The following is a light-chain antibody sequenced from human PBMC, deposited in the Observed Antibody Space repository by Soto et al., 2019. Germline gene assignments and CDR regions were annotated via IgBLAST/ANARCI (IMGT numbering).Light chain of an antibody. V-gene: IGKV3-20*01. CDR3: QRYGSSPMIT. J-gene: IGKJ5*01. Sequence: GLTQSPGTLSLSPGERATLSCRASQSFSSSSSAWYKQRPGQAPRLLXXGKXSRATGILERFSGSGSGTDFTLTISRLKPEYFSVYFCQRYGSSPMITFGQGTRLDIK. CDR2: GKX. CDR1: QSFSSSS.